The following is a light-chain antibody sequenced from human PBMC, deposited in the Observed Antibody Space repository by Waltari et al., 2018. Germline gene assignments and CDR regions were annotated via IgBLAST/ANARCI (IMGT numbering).Light chain of an antibody. CDR2: GNT. CDR1: SSNFGAGYD. Sequence: QSVLTQPPSMSGAPGQKVTIPCTGGSSNFGAGYDVHWYQQFPGAAPKLLIFGNTNRASGVPGRCSGSKSGTSASLAIAGLQSEDEAVYYCQSFDSSLSASVFGGGTKLTVL. CDR3: QSFDSSLSASV. J-gene: IGLJ3*02. V-gene: IGLV1-40*01.